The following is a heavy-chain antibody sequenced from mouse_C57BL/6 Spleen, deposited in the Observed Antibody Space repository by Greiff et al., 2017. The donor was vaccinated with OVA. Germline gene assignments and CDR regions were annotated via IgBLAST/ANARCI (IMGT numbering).Heavy chain of an antibody. D-gene: IGHD2-4*01. CDR3: ARWGAYDYILFDY. CDR2: IYPGDRDT. CDR1: SYAFSSSW. J-gene: IGHJ2*01. V-gene: IGHV1-82*01. Sequence: VQLQQSGPELVKPGASVKISCKASSYAFSSSWMNWVKQRPGKGLEWIGRIYPGDRDTNYNGKFKGKATLTADKSSSTAYMQLSSLTSEDSAVYFCARWGAYDYILFDYWGQGTTLTVSS.